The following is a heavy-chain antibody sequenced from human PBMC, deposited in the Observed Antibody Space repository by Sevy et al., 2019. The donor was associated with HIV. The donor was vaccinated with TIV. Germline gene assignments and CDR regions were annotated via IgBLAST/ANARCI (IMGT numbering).Heavy chain of an antibody. Sequence: GGSLRLSCAASGFTFSSFAMHWVRQAPGKGLEWVAVISYDGNNKYYADSVKGRFTISRDNSKNTLFLQMNSLRAEDTAVYYCARDSTYYDFWSGNMALDYWAREPWSPSPQ. V-gene: IGHV3-30-3*01. CDR2: ISYDGNNK. J-gene: IGHJ4*02. CDR3: ARDSTYYDFWSGNMALDY. D-gene: IGHD3-3*01. CDR1: GFTFSSFA.